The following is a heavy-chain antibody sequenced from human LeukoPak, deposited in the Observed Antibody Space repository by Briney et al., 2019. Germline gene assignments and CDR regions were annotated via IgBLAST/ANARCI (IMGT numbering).Heavy chain of an antibody. CDR2: NNHSGST. D-gene: IGHD3-22*01. J-gene: IGHJ5*02. CDR1: GGSFIGFH. CDR3: APPPYYYEANGYSVA. V-gene: IGHV4-34*01. Sequence: SETLSVTCAVYGGSFIGFHWNWIRRAPGKGLHYLGDNNHSGSTNYNPSLTSRVTISVDPSKNQSSLNLSSVTAADTAVYYCAPPPYYYEANGYSVAWGQGTLVTVSS.